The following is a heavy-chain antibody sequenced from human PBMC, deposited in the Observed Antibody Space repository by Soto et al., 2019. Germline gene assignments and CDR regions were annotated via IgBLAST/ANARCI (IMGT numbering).Heavy chain of an antibody. CDR2: IGTAGDT. D-gene: IGHD6-13*01. J-gene: IGHJ6*02. CDR3: ARVYSSSWPNYYYYGMDV. CDR1: GFTFSSYD. V-gene: IGHV3-13*01. Sequence: GGSLRLSCAASGFTFSSYDMHWVRQATGKGLEWVSAIGTAGDTYYPGSVKGRFTISRENAKNSLYLQMNSLRAGDTAVYYCARVYSSSWPNYYYYGMDVWGQGTTVTVSS.